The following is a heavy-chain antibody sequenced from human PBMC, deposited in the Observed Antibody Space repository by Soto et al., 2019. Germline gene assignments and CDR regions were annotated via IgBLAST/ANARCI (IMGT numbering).Heavy chain of an antibody. CDR1: GFTFNTFE. CDR2: ISDDSSRT. Sequence: EVQLLESGGGLVQPGGSLRLSCAASGFTFNTFEMSWVRQAPGRGLEWVSFISDDSSRTYYADAVKGRFTISRDNSKYQLYLQMNSVAAGDTAVYACVKGGWLDFWGQGTLVTVSS. J-gene: IGHJ5*01. D-gene: IGHD3-16*01. V-gene: IGHV3-23*01. CDR3: VKGGWLDF.